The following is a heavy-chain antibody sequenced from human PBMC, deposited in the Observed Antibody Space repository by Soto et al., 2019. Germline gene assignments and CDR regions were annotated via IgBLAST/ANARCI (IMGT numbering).Heavy chain of an antibody. V-gene: IGHV1-69*01. CDR1: RDTFNKYA. D-gene: IGHD3-16*01. J-gene: IGHJ6*02. CDR2: TIPICSSR. Sequence: QVQLVQSGAEVKKPGSSVKVSCMTSRDTFNKYAFNWVRQAPGQGLEWMGWTIPICSSRNYAEKFQGRVTIAADDSTSTAYMELRSLRFEDTAVYYCARGETYLGVWGQGTTVTVSS. CDR3: ARGETYLGV.